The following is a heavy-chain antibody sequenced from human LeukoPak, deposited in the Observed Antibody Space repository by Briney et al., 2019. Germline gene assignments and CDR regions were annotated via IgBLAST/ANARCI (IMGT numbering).Heavy chain of an antibody. CDR3: ARAHYYDSSGPAY. J-gene: IGHJ4*02. CDR1: GFTFSNFR. D-gene: IGHD3-22*01. Sequence: GGSLRLSCAASGFTFSNFRMMWVRQPPGKGLEWVSSISGSSTYIYYADSVKGRFTISRDNATNSLSLQMNNLRAENTAVYYCARAHYYDSSGPAYWGQGTLVTVSS. CDR2: ISGSSTYI. V-gene: IGHV3-21*01.